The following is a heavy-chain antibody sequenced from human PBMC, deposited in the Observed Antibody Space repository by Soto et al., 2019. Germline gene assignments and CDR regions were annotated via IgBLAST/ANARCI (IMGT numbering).Heavy chain of an antibody. D-gene: IGHD2-8*01. CDR3: ARRRQYGTRKLCLAHYYYTLDV. CDR2: IYPGDSDT. CDR1: GYSVTNYW. Sequence: GESLKISCKATGYSVTNYWIGWVRQMPGKGLKWMGTIYPGDSDTRYGPAFEGQVTISADKSIPTAYLQWSSLKASDTAVYFCARRRQYGTRKLCLAHYYYTLDVWGQGTTVTVSS. J-gene: IGHJ6*02. V-gene: IGHV5-51*01.